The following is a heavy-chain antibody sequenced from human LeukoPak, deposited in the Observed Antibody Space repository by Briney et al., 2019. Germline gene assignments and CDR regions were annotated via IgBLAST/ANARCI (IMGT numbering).Heavy chain of an antibody. CDR2: IIPMFGTA. V-gene: IGHV1-69*05. Sequence: SVKVSCKISGGSLSIYTLSWVRQAPGQGLEWMGGIIPMFGTANYAQKFQGRVTITTDESTSTAYMELSSLRSEDTAVYYCARGSGYSYGFYFDYWGQGTLVTVSS. D-gene: IGHD5-18*01. J-gene: IGHJ4*02. CDR1: GGSLSIYT. CDR3: ARGSGYSYGFYFDY.